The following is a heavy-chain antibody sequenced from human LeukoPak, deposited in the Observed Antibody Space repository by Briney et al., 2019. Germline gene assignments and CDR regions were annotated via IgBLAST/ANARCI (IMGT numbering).Heavy chain of an antibody. CDR1: GFTFSSYE. Sequence: GGSLRLSCAASGFTFSSYEMNWVRQAPGKGLEWVSYISSSGSTIYYADSVKGRFTISRDNAKNSLYLQMNSLRAEDTAVYYCARDRSTQLWELHDAFDIWGQGTTVTVSS. CDR3: ARDRSTQLWELHDAFDI. V-gene: IGHV3-48*03. CDR2: ISSSGSTI. J-gene: IGHJ3*02. D-gene: IGHD1-26*01.